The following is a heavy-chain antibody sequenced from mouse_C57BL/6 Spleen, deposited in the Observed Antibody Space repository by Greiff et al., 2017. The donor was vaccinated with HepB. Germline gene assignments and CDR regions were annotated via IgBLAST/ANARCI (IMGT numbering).Heavy chain of an antibody. V-gene: IGHV5-17*01. Sequence: EVKLMESGGGLVKPGGSLKLSCAASGFTFSDYGMHWVRQAPEKGLEWVAYISSGSSTIYYADTVKGLFTISRDNAKNTLFLQMTSLGSEDTAMYYCAPLPSMDYWGQGTSVTVSS. CDR1: GFTFSDYG. J-gene: IGHJ4*01. CDR2: ISSGSSTI. D-gene: IGHD5-5*01. CDR3: APLPSMDY.